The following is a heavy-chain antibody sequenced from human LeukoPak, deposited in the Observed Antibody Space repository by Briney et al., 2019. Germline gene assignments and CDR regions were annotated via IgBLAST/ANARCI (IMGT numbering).Heavy chain of an antibody. CDR2: IIPIFGTA. D-gene: IGHD3-16*01. CDR1: GGTFSSYA. CDR3: ARGIMITFGGVYYFDY. J-gene: IGHJ4*02. V-gene: IGHV1-69*06. Sequence: ASVKVSCKASGGTFSSYAISWVRQAPGQGLEWMGGIIPIFGTANYAQKFQGRVTITADKSTSTAYMELSSLRSEDTAVYYCARGIMITFGGVYYFDYWGQGTLVTASS.